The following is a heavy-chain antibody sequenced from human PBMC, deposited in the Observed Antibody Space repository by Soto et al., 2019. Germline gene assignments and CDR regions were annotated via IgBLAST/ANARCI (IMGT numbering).Heavy chain of an antibody. Sequence: QVQLQESGPGLVESSGTLSLTCAVYGGTIRSGHWWTWVRQYPGKGLEWIGEMPLNGDINYSPSPQSRVAVSIDMSRDHLYLRLASVASAETDVYDRATRDTRTGGPVWGQGTMVVVSS. CDR2: MPLNGDI. CDR1: GGTIRSGHW. V-gene: IGHV4-4*02. J-gene: IGHJ6*01. CDR3: ATRDTRTGGPV. D-gene: IGHD2-8*02.